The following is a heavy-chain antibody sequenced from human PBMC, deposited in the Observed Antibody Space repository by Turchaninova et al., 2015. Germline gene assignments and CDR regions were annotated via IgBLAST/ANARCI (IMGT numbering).Heavy chain of an antibody. D-gene: IGHD4-17*01. CDR1: GFSISTRNW. Sequence: QVQLQESGPGLVKPSDTLSLTCAVAGFSISTRNWGGWIRQPPGKGLEWIGYIYYSGSTYYNPSLKSRVTMSVDTSKNQFSLKLSSVTAVDTAVYYCARRTVTEYYIDYWGQGTLVTVSS. CDR2: IYYSGST. J-gene: IGHJ4*02. V-gene: IGHV4-28*01. CDR3: ARRTVTEYYIDY.